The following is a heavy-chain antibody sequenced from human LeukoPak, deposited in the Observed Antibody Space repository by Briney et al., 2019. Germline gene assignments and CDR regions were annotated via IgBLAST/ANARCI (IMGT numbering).Heavy chain of an antibody. D-gene: IGHD4-17*01. V-gene: IGHV3-64*01. Sequence: PGGSLRLSCAASGFSFSDYGMYWVRQAPGKGLEHVSGISSNGIYTYYANSVKGRFTISRDNSKSTLYLQMGSLRPEDMGVYYCARGPTVITFNAFDVWGQGTMVTVSS. CDR2: ISSNGIYT. CDR1: GFSFSDYG. CDR3: ARGPTVITFNAFDV. J-gene: IGHJ3*01.